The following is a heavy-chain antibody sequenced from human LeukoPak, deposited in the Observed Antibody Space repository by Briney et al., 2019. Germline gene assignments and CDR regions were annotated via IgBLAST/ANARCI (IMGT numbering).Heavy chain of an antibody. CDR1: GGSISSGGYY. CDR3: ARAPPSGCSGGSCYADNWFDP. CDR2: IYYSGST. D-gene: IGHD2-15*01. V-gene: IGHV4-31*03. J-gene: IGHJ5*02. Sequence: PSQTLSLICTVSGGSISSGGYYWSWIRQHPGKGLEWIGYIYYSGSTYYNPSLKSRVTISVDTSKNQFSLKLSSVTAADTAVYYCARAPPSGCSGGSCYADNWFDPWGQGTLVTVSS.